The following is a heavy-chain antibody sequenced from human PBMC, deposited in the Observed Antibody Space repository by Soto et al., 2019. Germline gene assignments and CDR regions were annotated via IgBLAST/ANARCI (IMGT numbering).Heavy chain of an antibody. V-gene: IGHV1-46*01. Sequence: QVQLVQSGAEVKKPGASVKVSCKASGYTFTSYYMHWVRQAPGQGLEWMGIINPSGGSTSYAQKFQGRVTMTRDTSTSTVYMELSSLISEDTAVYYCARQPAYYYDSSGYSGGYNWFDPWGQGTLVTVSS. D-gene: IGHD3-22*01. CDR2: INPSGGST. CDR1: GYTFTSYY. J-gene: IGHJ5*02. CDR3: ARQPAYYYDSSGYSGGYNWFDP.